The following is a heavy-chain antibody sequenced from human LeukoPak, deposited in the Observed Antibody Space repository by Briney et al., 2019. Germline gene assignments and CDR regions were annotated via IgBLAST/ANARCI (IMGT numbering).Heavy chain of an antibody. V-gene: IGHV4-39*07. CDR3: AGTYYYTSGSYSNFDY. J-gene: IGHJ4*02. CDR2: IYYSGST. D-gene: IGHD3-10*01. Sequence: SETLSLTCTVSGGSISRSSYYWGWIRQPPGKGLEWIGSIYYSGSTYYNPSLKSRVTISVDTSKNQFSLKLSSVTAADTAVYYCAGTYYYTSGSYSNFDYWGQGTLVTVSS. CDR1: GGSISRSSYY.